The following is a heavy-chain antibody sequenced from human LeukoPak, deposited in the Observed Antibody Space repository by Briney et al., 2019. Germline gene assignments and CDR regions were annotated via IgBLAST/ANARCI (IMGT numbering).Heavy chain of an antibody. CDR3: ARQAVGATTEGSAFDI. J-gene: IGHJ3*02. CDR2: IYPGDSDT. V-gene: IGHV5-51*01. Sequence: GESLKISCKASGYNFPNYWIGWVRQMPGKGLEWMAIIYPGDSDTKYSPSFQGQVTISADKSISTAYLQWSSLKASDTAMYYCARQAVGATTEGSAFDIWGQGTMVTVSS. D-gene: IGHD1-26*01. CDR1: GYNFPNYW.